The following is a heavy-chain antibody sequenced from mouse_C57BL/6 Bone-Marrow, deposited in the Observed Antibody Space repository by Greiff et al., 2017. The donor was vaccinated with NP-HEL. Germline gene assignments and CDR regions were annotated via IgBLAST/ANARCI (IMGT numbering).Heavy chain of an antibody. CDR2: ISNGGGST. V-gene: IGHV5-12*01. D-gene: IGHD2-4*01. J-gene: IGHJ3*01. Sequence: EVKLQESGGGLVQPGGSLKLSCAASGFTFSDYYMYWVRQTPEKRLEWVAYISNGGGSTYYPDTVKGRFTISRDNAKNTLYLQMSRLKSEDTAMYYCARASYDYDGAWFAYWGQGTLVTVSA. CDR1: GFTFSDYY. CDR3: ARASYDYDGAWFAY.